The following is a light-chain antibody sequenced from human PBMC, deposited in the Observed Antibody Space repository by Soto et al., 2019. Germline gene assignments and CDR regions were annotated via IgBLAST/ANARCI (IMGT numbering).Light chain of an antibody. Sequence: QSVLTQPPSVSGAPGQRVTISCTGSSSNIGAGYDVHWYQQLPGTAPKLLIYGNNHRPSGVPDRFSGSKSGTSAALAITGLQAEDEADYYCQSYDSSLSVFDVFGTGTKLTVL. J-gene: IGLJ1*01. CDR1: SSNIGAGYD. V-gene: IGLV1-40*01. CDR2: GNN. CDR3: QSYDSSLSVFDV.